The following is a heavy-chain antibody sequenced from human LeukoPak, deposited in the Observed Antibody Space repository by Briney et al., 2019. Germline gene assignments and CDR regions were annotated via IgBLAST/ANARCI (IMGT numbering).Heavy chain of an antibody. CDR1: GFTVSTNY. Sequence: PGGSLRLSCVASGFTVSTNYMSWVRLAPGRGLEWVANMKEDGSEEYYVDSVKGRFTISRDNAKKSLYLQMNSLRAEDTAVYHCARDDGFRTVDFWGQGTLVSVSS. V-gene: IGHV3-7*01. J-gene: IGHJ4*02. D-gene: IGHD1-14*01. CDR2: MKEDGSEE. CDR3: ARDDGFRTVDF.